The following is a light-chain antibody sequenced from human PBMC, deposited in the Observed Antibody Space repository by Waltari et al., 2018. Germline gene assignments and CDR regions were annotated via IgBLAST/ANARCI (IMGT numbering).Light chain of an antibody. V-gene: IGLV2-14*03. CDR3: SSYTSSSTLV. J-gene: IGLJ3*02. Sequence: QSALTQPASVSGSPGQSLTISCPGTSSDVGGYTYVSWYQQHPGKAPKLMIYDVSNRPSGVSNRFSGSKSGNTASLTISGLQAEDEADYHCSSYTSSSTLVFGGGTKLTVL. CDR2: DVS. CDR1: SSDVGGYTY.